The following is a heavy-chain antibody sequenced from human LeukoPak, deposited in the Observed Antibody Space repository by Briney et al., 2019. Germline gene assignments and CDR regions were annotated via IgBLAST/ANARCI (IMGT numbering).Heavy chain of an antibody. CDR3: ARAGGAAAGRFYYYYYYMDV. D-gene: IGHD6-13*01. J-gene: IGHJ6*03. CDR2: IYYSGST. V-gene: IGHV4-59*01. CDR1: GGSISSYY. Sequence: PSETLSLTCTVSGGSISSYYWSWIRQTPGKGLEWIGYIYYSGSTNYNPSLKSRVTISVDTSKNQFSLKLSSVTAADTAVYYCARAGGAAAGRFYYYYYYMDVWGKGATVTVSS.